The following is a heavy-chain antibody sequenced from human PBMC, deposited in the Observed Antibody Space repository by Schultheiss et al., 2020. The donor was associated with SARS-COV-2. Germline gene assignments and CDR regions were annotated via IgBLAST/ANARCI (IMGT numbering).Heavy chain of an antibody. D-gene: IGHD3-22*01. CDR1: GFTFSSYA. CDR3: AKGGYYDSSGYL. CDR2: IGTAGDT. V-gene: IGHV3-13*01. Sequence: GGSLRLSCAASGFTFSSYAMSWVRQAPGKGLEWVSAIGTAGDTYYPGSVKGRFTISRENAKNSLYLQMNSLRAEDTAVYYCAKGGYYDSSGYLWGRGTLVTVSS. J-gene: IGHJ5*02.